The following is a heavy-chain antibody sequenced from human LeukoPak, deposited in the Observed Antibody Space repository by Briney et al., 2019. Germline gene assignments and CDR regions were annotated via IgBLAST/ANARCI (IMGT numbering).Heavy chain of an antibody. V-gene: IGHV4-59*12. CDR3: ARENAATGVDY. J-gene: IGHJ4*02. CDR2: IYDSGSS. D-gene: IGHD2-15*01. Sequence: SETLSLTCTVSGGSISGFYWSWIRQPPWKGLEWIGYIYDSGSSNYNPSLKSRVTISVDTSKNQFSLKLSSVTAADTAVYYCARENAATGVDYWGQGTLVTVSS. CDR1: GGSISGFY.